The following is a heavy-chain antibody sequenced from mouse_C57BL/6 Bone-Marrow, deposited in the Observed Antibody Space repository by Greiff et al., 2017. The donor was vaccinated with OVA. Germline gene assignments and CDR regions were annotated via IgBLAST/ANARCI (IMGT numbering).Heavy chain of an antibody. CDR2: IWSGGST. J-gene: IGHJ1*03. CDR1: GFSLTSYG. Sequence: VMLVESGPGLVQPSQSLSITCTVSGFSLTSYGVHWVRQSPGKGLEWLGVIWSGGSTDYNAAFISRLSISKDNSKSQVFFKMNSLQADDTAIYYCARTDYYGSSPYWYFDVWGTGTTVTVSS. D-gene: IGHD1-1*01. V-gene: IGHV2-2*01. CDR3: ARTDYYGSSPYWYFDV.